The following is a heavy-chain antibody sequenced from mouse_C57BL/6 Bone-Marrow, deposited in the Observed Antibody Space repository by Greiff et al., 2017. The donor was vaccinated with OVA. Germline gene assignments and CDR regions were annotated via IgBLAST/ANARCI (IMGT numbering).Heavy chain of an antibody. CDR1: GYTFTSYW. CDR2: IYPGNSDT. Sequence: EVQGVESGTVLARPGASVKMSCKTSGYTFTSYWMHWVKQRPGQGLEWIGAIYPGNSDTSYNQKFKGKAKLTAVTSASIAYMELSSLTNEDSAGYYRTRGDSNYRAWFAYWGQGTLVTVSA. CDR3: TRGDSNYRAWFAY. J-gene: IGHJ3*01. D-gene: IGHD2-5*01. V-gene: IGHV1-5*01.